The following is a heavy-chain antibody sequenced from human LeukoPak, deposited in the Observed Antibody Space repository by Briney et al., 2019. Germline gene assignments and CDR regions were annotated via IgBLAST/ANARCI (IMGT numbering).Heavy chain of an antibody. CDR1: GFTFSSYS. J-gene: IGHJ4*02. CDR3: ARDFRYCSGGSCYSGGYFDY. Sequence: PGGSLRLSCAASGFTFSSYSMNRVRQAPWKGLDWVSSISSSSSYIYYADSVKGRFTISRDNAKNSLYLQMNSLRAEDTAVYYCARDFRYCSGGSCYSGGYFDYWGQGTLVTVSS. D-gene: IGHD2-15*01. CDR2: ISSSSSYI. V-gene: IGHV3-21*01.